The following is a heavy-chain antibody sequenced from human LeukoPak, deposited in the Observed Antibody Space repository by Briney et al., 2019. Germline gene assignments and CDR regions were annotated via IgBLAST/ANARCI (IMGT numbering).Heavy chain of an antibody. D-gene: IGHD2-15*01. J-gene: IGHJ4*02. V-gene: IGHV3-49*03. CDR1: GFTFGDYA. Sequence: PGGSLRLSCTASGFTFGDYAMSWFRQAPGKGLEWVGFIRSKAYGGTTEYAASVKGRFTISRDDSKSIAYLQMNSLKTEDTAVYYCARDDCSGGSCYAGFDYWGQGTLVTVSS. CDR2: IRSKAYGGTT. CDR3: ARDDCSGGSCYAGFDY.